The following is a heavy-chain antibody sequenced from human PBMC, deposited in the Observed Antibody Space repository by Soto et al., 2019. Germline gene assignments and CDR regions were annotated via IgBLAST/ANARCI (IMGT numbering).Heavy chain of an antibody. J-gene: IGHJ4*02. D-gene: IGHD3-10*01. CDR1: GGSISSYY. V-gene: IGHV4-59*01. Sequence: QVQLQESGPGLVKPSETLSLTCTVSGGSISSYYWSWIRQPPGKGLEWIGYIYYSGSTNYNPSLKSRVTISVDTSKNQFSLKLSSVTAADTAVYYCARLGHYPAYYYGSGSYYREFDYWGQGTLVTVSS. CDR3: ARLGHYPAYYYGSGSYYREFDY. CDR2: IYYSGST.